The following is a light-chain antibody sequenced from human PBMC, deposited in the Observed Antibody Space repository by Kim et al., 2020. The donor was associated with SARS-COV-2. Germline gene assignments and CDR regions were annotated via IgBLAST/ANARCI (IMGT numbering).Light chain of an antibody. Sequence: NFMLTQPHSVSESPGKTVTISCTRSSGSIASNYVQWYQQRPGSAPTTVIYEDNQRPSGVPDRFSGSIDSSSNSASLTISGLKTEDEADYYCQSYDSSNHVHWVFGGGTQLTVL. CDR1: SGSIASNY. CDR2: EDN. V-gene: IGLV6-57*04. CDR3: QSYDSSNHVHWV. J-gene: IGLJ3*02.